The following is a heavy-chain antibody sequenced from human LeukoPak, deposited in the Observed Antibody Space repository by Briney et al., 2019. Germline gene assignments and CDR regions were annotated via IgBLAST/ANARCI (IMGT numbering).Heavy chain of an antibody. Sequence: GGSLRLSCAASGFTFSSYGMHWVRQAPGKGLEWVAVIWYDGSNKYYADSVKGRFTISRDNSKNMLYLQMNSLRAEDTAVYYCARGAGLDAFDIWGQGTMVTVSS. V-gene: IGHV3-33*01. J-gene: IGHJ3*02. CDR1: GFTFSSYG. CDR3: ARGAGLDAFDI. CDR2: IWYDGSNK.